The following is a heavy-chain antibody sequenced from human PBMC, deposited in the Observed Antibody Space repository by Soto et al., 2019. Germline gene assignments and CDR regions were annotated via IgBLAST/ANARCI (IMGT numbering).Heavy chain of an antibody. CDR3: ARRRAFLVPAVDYGMDV. V-gene: IGHV5-10-1*01. D-gene: IGHD2-2*01. CDR2: IDPSDSYT. J-gene: IGHJ6*02. Sequence: PGESLKISCKGSGYSFTSYWISWVRQMPGKGLEWMGRIDPSDSYTNYSPSFQGHVTISADKSTSTAYLQWSSLKASDTAMYYCARRRAFLVPAVDYGMDVWGQGTAVTVSS. CDR1: GYSFTSYW.